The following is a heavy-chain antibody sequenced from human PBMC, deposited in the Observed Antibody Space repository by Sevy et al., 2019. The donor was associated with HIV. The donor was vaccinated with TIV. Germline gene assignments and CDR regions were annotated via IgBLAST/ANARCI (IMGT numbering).Heavy chain of an antibody. CDR1: GGSISSGGYY. J-gene: IGHJ4*02. CDR2: IYYSGST. CDR3: ARVSLNYYDSSGYPWYFDY. D-gene: IGHD3-22*01. Sequence: SETLSLTCTVSGGSISSGGYYWSWIRQHPGKGLEWIGYIYYSGSTYYNPSLKSRVTISVDTSKNQFSLKLSSVTAADTAGYYCARVSLNYYDSSGYPWYFDYWGQGTLVTVSS. V-gene: IGHV4-31*03.